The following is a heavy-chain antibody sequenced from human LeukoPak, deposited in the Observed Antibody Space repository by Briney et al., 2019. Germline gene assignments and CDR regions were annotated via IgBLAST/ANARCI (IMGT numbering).Heavy chain of an antibody. J-gene: IGHJ4*02. CDR1: GFTFDDYG. Sequence: GGSLRLSCAASGFTFDDYGMSWVRQAPGKGLEWVSGINWNGGSTGYADSVKGRFTISRDNSKNTLYLQMNSLRAEDTAVYYCAREEWFGELLLWGQGTLVTVSS. V-gene: IGHV3-20*04. CDR2: INWNGGST. CDR3: AREEWFGELLL. D-gene: IGHD3-10*01.